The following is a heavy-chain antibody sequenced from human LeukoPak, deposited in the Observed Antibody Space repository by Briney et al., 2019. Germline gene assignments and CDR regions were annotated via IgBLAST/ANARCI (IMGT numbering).Heavy chain of an antibody. CDR2: TTNTGNTI. V-gene: IGHV3-11*01. D-gene: IGHD7-27*01. Sequence: GGSLRLSCAASGFTFGDYYMTWIRQAPGKGLEWVSYTTNTGNTIYYADSVKGRFTISRDNAKNSLYLQMNSLRVEDTAVYYCARGLLTGVRWGQGTLVTVSS. J-gene: IGHJ4*02. CDR3: ARGLLTGVR. CDR1: GFTFGDYY.